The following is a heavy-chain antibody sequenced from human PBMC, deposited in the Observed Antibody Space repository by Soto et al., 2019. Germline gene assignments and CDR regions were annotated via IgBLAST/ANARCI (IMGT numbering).Heavy chain of an antibody. CDR2: IKQDGSEK. V-gene: IGHV3-7*01. Sequence: LRLSCAASGFSFSTYWINLVRQAPGKGLEWVANIKQDGSEKYYVDSVKGRFTISRDNAKNSMDLQMNSLRAEDTAVYYCARGWAFDYWGRGTLVTVPS. CDR1: GFSFSTYW. D-gene: IGHD3-16*01. CDR3: ARGWAFDY. J-gene: IGHJ4*02.